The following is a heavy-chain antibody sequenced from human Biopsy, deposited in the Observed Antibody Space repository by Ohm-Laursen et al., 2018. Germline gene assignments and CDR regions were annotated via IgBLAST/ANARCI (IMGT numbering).Heavy chain of an antibody. V-gene: IGHV1-2*02. CDR1: GYTFTDSY. D-gene: IGHD4-17*01. Sequence: GASAKVSCKASGYTFTDSYMHWVRQAPGQGLEWMGWINPKSGVANHAQNFQGRVSMTRDTSISTVYLELSGLRSDDTAVYYCARDMTVTARPYYYSGVDVWGPGTRVTVSS. CDR3: ARDMTVTARPYYYSGVDV. CDR2: INPKSGVA. J-gene: IGHJ6*02.